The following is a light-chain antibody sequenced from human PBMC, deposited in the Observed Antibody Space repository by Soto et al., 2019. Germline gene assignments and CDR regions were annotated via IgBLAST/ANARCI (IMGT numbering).Light chain of an antibody. CDR1: QSISSY. V-gene: IGKV1-39*01. CDR3: QQSYSTPQIT. CDR2: AAS. Sequence: DIQMTQSPSSLSASVGDRVTITCRASQSISSYLNWYQQKPGKAPKLLIYAASSLQSGVPSRFSGSGSGTDFTLTISSLQPVDFATYYCQQSYSTPQITFGQGTRLEIK. J-gene: IGKJ5*01.